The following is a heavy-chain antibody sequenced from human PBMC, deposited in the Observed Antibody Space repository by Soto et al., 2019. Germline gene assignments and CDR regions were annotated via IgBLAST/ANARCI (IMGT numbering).Heavy chain of an antibody. CDR1: GGSFSGYY. CDR2: INHSGST. D-gene: IGHD2-15*01. V-gene: IGHV4-34*01. J-gene: IGHJ3*02. Sequence: TSETLSLTCAVYGGSFSGYYWSWIRQPPGKGLEWIGEINHSGSTNYNPSLKSRVTISVDTSKNQFSLKLSSVTAADTAVYYCASESPYCSGGSCYGSAFDIWGQGTMVTVSS. CDR3: ASESPYCSGGSCYGSAFDI.